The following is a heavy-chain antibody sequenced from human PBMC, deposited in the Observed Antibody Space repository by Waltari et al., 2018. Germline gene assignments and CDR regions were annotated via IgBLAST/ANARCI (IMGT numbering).Heavy chain of an antibody. CDR3: ASIAAAGTNSLANYGMDV. V-gene: IGHV1-46*01. CDR1: GYTFTSYY. CDR2: SNPSGGSK. Sequence: QVQLVQSGAEVKKPGASVKVSCKASGYTFTSYYMHWVRQAPGQGLEWMGKSNPSGGSKSYAQKFQGRVTITRDTSASTAYMELSSLRSEDTAVYYCASIAAAGTNSLANYGMDVWGQGTTVTVSS. D-gene: IGHD6-13*01. J-gene: IGHJ6*02.